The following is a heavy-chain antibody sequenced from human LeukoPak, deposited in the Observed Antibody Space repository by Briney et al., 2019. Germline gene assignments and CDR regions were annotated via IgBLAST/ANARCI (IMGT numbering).Heavy chain of an antibody. J-gene: IGHJ5*01. CDR2: ISSSGTTK. Sequence: QPGGSLRPSRVVSGFTFRTYSTNWVRQAPGKGLEWVSYISSSGTTKYYPDSVKGRFTISRDNVKNSLYLQMNSLRDEDTAVYYCAVEGYCSGGRCYTDSFDSWGEGTLVTVSP. V-gene: IGHV3-48*02. CDR3: AVEGYCSGGRCYTDSFDS. CDR1: GFTFRTYS. D-gene: IGHD2-15*01.